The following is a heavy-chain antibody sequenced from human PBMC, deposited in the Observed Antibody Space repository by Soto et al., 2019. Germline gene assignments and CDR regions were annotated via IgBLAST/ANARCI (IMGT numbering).Heavy chain of an antibody. CDR1: GFTVSSCA. D-gene: IGHD6-13*01. CDR3: ARWYAAAV. J-gene: IGHJ6*02. V-gene: IGHV3-7*03. CDR2: IKQDGSEK. Sequence: GGSLRLSCAASGFTVSSCAMTWVRQAPGKGLEWVANIKQDGSEKNYVDSVKGRFTISRDNAKNSLYLEMNNVRVEDTAIYYRARWYAAAVWGQGTPVTVSS.